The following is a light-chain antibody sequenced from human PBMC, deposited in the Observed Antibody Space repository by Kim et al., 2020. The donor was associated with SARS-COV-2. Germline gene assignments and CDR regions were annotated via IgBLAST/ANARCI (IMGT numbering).Light chain of an antibody. Sequence: EIVLTQSPGTLSLSPGERATLSCRASQSVSSNYLAWYQQRPGQAPRLLIYGASSRATGIPDRFSGSGSGTDFTLTISRLEPEEFAVYYCQQYDTSPPAYTFGQGTKLEI. J-gene: IGKJ2*01. V-gene: IGKV3-20*01. CDR3: QQYDTSPPAYT. CDR2: GAS. CDR1: QSVSSNY.